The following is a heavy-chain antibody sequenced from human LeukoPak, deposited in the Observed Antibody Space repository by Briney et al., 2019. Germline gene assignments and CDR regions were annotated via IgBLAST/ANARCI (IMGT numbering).Heavy chain of an antibody. CDR3: ASGVTGAR. CDR2: IKQDGSQK. Sequence: PGGSLRLSCAASGFTFSSYWMTWVRQAPGKGLEWVANIKQDGSQKYYVDSVKGRFTISRDNAKNSLYLQMKSLRAEDTAIYYCASGVTGARWGQGTLVTVSS. CDR1: GFTFSSYW. D-gene: IGHD2-8*02. J-gene: IGHJ4*02. V-gene: IGHV3-7*02.